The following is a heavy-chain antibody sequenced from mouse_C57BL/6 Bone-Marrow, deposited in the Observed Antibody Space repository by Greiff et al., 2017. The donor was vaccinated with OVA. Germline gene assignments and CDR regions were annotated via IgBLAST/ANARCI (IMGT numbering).Heavy chain of an antibody. CDR2: IDPETGGT. D-gene: IGHD2-1*01. CDR1: GSTITDSD. CDR3: TIYHGNYFAWFAY. J-gene: IGHJ3*01. V-gene: IGHV1-15*01. Sequence: VKLMESGAELVRPGASVTLSCKASGSTITDSDMHWVKQTPVHGLEWIGAIDPETGGTAYNQKFQGKAILPADTSSSTAYVELRSMTSEDSAVYDCTIYHGNYFAWFAYWGQGTLVTVSA.